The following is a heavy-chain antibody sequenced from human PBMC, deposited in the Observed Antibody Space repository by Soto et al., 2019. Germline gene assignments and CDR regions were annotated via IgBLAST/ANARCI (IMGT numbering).Heavy chain of an antibody. V-gene: IGHV4-34*01. CDR1: GGSFSGYY. J-gene: IGHJ6*02. CDR2: INHSGST. D-gene: IGHD3-10*01. CDR3: ARELRFGEDYFGMDV. Sequence: PSETLSLTCAVYGGSFSGYYWSWIRQPPGKGLEWIGEINHSGSTNYNPSLKSRVTISVDTSKNQFSLKLSSVTAADTAVYYCARELRFGEDYFGMDVWGQGTTVTV.